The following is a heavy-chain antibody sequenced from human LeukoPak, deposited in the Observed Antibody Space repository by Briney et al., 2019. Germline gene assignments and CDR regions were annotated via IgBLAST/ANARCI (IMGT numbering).Heavy chain of an antibody. CDR1: GFTFSSYG. J-gene: IGHJ4*02. Sequence: PGRSLRLSCAASGFTFSSYGMHWVRQAPGKGLEWVAVIWYDGSNKYYADSVKGRFTISRDNSKNTLYLQMNSLRAEDTAVYYCARVGANDFSFDYWGQGTLVTVSS. V-gene: IGHV3-33*01. CDR2: IWYDGSNK. CDR3: ARVGANDFSFDY. D-gene: IGHD1-26*01.